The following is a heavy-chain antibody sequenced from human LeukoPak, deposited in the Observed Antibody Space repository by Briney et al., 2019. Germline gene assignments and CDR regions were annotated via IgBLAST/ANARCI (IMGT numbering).Heavy chain of an antibody. V-gene: IGHV3-74*01. CDR3: VRDGDAYNFDF. D-gene: IGHD5-24*01. CDR2: IKNDGSYT. J-gene: IGHJ4*02. CDR1: GFTLSLAW. Sequence: TGGSLRLSCATSGFTLSLAWMHWVRQAPGKGLEWVSRIKNDGSYTNYVDSVKGRFTISRDNARNTLNLHMISLRAEDTAVYFCVRDGDAYNFDFWGQGVLVTVSS.